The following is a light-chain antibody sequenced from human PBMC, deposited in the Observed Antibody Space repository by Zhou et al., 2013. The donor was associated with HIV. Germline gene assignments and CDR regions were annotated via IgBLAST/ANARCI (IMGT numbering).Light chain of an antibody. CDR3: QQYGSSQYT. V-gene: IGKV3-20*01. CDR1: QSVSSSY. J-gene: IGKJ2*01. CDR2: GAS. Sequence: EIVMTQSPATLSVSPGERATLSCRASQSVSSSYLAWYQHKPGQAPRLLIYGASSRATGIPDRFSGSGSGTDFTLTISRLEPEDFAVYYCQQYGSSQYTFGPGTKLEIK.